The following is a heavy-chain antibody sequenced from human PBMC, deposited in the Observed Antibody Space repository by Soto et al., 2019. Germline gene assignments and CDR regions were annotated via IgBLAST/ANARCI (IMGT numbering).Heavy chain of an antibody. CDR2: IYYTGST. J-gene: IGHJ4*02. CDR1: GFSMSSNY. V-gene: IGHV4-59*01. Sequence: SDTLSITYTFSGFSMSSNYLTWIRQSPGKGLEWIGYIYYTGSTKYNPSLQSRVTISLDTSKNQFSLRLTSVTSADTAVYYCARGGSYGDFFDYWGQGAQVNVSS. CDR3: ARGGSYGDFFDY. D-gene: IGHD4-17*01.